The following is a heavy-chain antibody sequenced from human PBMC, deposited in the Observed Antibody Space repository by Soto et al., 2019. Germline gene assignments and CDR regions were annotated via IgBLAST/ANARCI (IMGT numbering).Heavy chain of an antibody. D-gene: IGHD4-17*01. Sequence: QVQLQESGPGLVKPSETLSLTCTVSGGSMVSYYWSWIRQTPGKGLEWIGHIYYRGTTTYNPSLQSRVTISVDTSKNQFSLRLSSLTAADTAVYYCARQNGDFDYYFYGVDVWGQGTTVTVS. CDR2: IYYRGTT. CDR3: ARQNGDFDYYFYGVDV. J-gene: IGHJ6*02. CDR1: GGSMVSYY. V-gene: IGHV4-59*01.